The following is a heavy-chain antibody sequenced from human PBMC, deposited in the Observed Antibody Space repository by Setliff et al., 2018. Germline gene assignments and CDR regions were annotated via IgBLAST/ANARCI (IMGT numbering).Heavy chain of an antibody. J-gene: IGHJ4*02. CDR3: AKEVGNY. V-gene: IGHV3-33*06. Sequence: GGSLRLSCAASGFTFSNYRMHWVRQAPGKGLEWVAVIWHDGGNKYHADSVKGRFTISRDNSKNTLYLQMNSLRAEDTAVYYCAKEVGNYWGQGTLVTVSS. CDR1: GFTFSNYR. CDR2: IWHDGGNK.